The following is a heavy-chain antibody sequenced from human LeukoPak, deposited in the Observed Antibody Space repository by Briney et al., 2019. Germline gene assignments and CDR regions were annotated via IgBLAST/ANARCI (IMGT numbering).Heavy chain of an antibody. CDR1: GFTFSSYG. Sequence: PGGSLRLSCAASGFTFSSYGMHWVRQAPGKGLEWVAVIWYDGSNKYYADSVKGRFTISRDNSKNTLYLQMNSLRAEDTAVYYCARDTPPRYCSGGSCYSPSYYFDYWGQGTLVTVSS. CDR2: IWYDGSNK. J-gene: IGHJ4*02. CDR3: ARDTPPRYCSGGSCYSPSYYFDY. V-gene: IGHV3-33*01. D-gene: IGHD2-15*01.